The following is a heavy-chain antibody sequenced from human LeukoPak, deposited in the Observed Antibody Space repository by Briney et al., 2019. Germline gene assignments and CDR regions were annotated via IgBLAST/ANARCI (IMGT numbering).Heavy chain of an antibody. CDR1: GFAFSSYW. J-gene: IGHJ4*02. V-gene: IGHV3-7*01. CDR2: IKQDGGEK. Sequence: GGSLRLSCVASGFAFSSYWMSWVRQAPGKGLEWVANIKQDGGEKYYADSVKGRFTISRDNAKNSLFLQMNSLRVEDTAVYYCARLGGSYYTYWGQGTPVTVSS. D-gene: IGHD1-26*01. CDR3: ARLGGSYYTY.